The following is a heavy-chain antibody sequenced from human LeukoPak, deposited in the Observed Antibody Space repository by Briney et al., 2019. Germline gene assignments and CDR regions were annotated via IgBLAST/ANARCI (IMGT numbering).Heavy chain of an antibody. D-gene: IGHD1-26*01. V-gene: IGHV3-64D*06. CDR3: VKDTSSGSYYYFDC. CDR2: ISSSGSST. Sequence: PGGSLRLSCSVSGYTFSRYGMYWVRQAPGKGVEYVSAISSSGSSTNYADSVKDRFTISRANSKNTLFLQMTSLRAEDTAVYYCVKDTSSGSYYYFDCWGQGILVTVSS. CDR1: GYTFSRYG. J-gene: IGHJ4*02.